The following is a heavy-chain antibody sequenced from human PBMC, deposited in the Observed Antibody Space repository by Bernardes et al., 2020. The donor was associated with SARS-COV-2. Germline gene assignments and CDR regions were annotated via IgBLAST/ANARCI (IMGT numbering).Heavy chain of an antibody. CDR3: ARDLQLYCSSTSCYSPAIDY. J-gene: IGHJ4*02. CDR2: ISAYNGNT. CDR1: GYTFTSYG. Sequence: AAVKVSCKASGYTFTSYGISWVRQAPGQGLEWMGWISAYNGNTNYAQKLQGRVTMTTDTSTSTAYMELRSLRSDDTAVYYCARDLQLYCSSTSCYSPAIDYWGQGTLVTGSS. V-gene: IGHV1-18*01. D-gene: IGHD2-2*01.